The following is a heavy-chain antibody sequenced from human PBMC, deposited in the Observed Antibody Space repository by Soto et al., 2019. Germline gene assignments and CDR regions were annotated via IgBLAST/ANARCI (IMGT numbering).Heavy chain of an antibody. D-gene: IGHD2-8*02. V-gene: IGHV4-34*01. CDR3: ARDKITGLFDY. CDR2: INHSGRT. CDR1: GGSFSGYY. J-gene: IGHJ4*02. Sequence: QVQLQQWGAGLLKPSETLSLTCAVYGGSFSGYYWTWIRQPPGTGLEWFGEINHSGRTNYNPSLKSRVTISVDTSKNQFSLKLTSVTAADTAVYYCARDKITGLFDYWGQGTLVTVSS.